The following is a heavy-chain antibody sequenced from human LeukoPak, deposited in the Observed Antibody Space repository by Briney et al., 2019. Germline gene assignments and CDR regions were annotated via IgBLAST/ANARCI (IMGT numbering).Heavy chain of an antibody. Sequence: PSETLSLTCTVSGGSIRSYYWSWIRQPPGKGLEWIGYIYYSGSTNYNPSLKSRVTISVDTSKNQFSLKLSSVTAADTAVYYCARHGVPYQRYHYYGMDVWGQGTTVTVSS. V-gene: IGHV4-59*08. D-gene: IGHD3-3*01. CDR2: IYYSGST. J-gene: IGHJ6*02. CDR3: ARHGVPYQRYHYYGMDV. CDR1: GGSIRSYY.